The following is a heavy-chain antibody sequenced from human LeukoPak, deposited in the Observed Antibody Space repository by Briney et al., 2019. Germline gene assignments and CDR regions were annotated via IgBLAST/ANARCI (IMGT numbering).Heavy chain of an antibody. V-gene: IGHV3-74*01. CDR2: INSDGSAT. CDR3: TRDHGLDV. Sequence: GGSLRLSCAASGFTFSSYWMSWVRRAPGKGLMWVSQINSDGSATSCADPVKGRCTISRDNAKNMLYLEMDSLRVEDTAAYFCTRDHGLDVWGQGTTVTVSS. CDR1: GFTFSSYW. J-gene: IGHJ6*02.